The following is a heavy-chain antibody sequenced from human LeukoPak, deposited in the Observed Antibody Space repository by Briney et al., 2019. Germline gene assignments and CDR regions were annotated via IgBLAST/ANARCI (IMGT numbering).Heavy chain of an antibody. D-gene: IGHD3-22*01. J-gene: IGHJ4*02. Sequence: GGSLRLSCAASGFTVSSNYMSWVRQAPGKGLEWVSVIYSGGSTYYADSVKGRFTISRDNSKNTLYLQMNSLRAEDTAVYYCAREAYDSSSFDYWAREPWSPSPQ. V-gene: IGHV3-53*01. CDR2: IYSGGST. CDR1: GFTVSSNY. CDR3: AREAYDSSSFDY.